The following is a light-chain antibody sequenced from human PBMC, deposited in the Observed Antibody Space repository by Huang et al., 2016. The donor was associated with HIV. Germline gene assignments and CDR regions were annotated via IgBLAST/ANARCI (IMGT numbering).Light chain of an antibody. Sequence: IVLTQSPATLSLSPGERATLSCRASQSVSSYLAWYKQKPGQAPRLLIYDASNRATGLPARFSGTRSGKDFTLTISSLEPEDFAVYYCQQRSNWLLTFGGGTKVEIK. CDR1: QSVSSY. CDR2: DAS. CDR3: QQRSNWLLT. J-gene: IGKJ4*01. V-gene: IGKV3-11*01.